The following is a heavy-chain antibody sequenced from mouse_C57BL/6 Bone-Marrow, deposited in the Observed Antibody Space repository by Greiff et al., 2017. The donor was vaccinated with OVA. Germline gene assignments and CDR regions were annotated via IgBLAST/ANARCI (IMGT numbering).Heavy chain of an antibody. V-gene: IGHV1-81*01. D-gene: IGHD1-1*01. CDR3: ARDYDSSPPDY. CDR1: GYTFTSYG. CDR2: IYPRSGNT. J-gene: IGHJ2*01. Sequence: QVQLKESGAELARPGASVKLSCKASGYTFTSYGISWVKQRTGQGLEWIGEIYPRSGNTYYNEKFKGKATLTADKSSSTAYMALRSLTSEDSAVNVCARDYDSSPPDYWGQGTTLTVSS.